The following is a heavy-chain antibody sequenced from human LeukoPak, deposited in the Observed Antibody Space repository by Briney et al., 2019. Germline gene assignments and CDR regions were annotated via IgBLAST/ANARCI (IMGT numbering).Heavy chain of an antibody. CDR3: ARDRDIITTFDY. Sequence: ASVKVSCKASGGTFSSYAISWVRQAPGQGLEWMGGIIPIFGTANYAQKFQGRVTITADESTSTAYMELSSLRSEDTAVYYCARDRDIITTFDYWGQGTLVTVSS. V-gene: IGHV1-69*13. J-gene: IGHJ4*02. CDR2: IIPIFGTA. D-gene: IGHD3-22*01. CDR1: GGTFSSYA.